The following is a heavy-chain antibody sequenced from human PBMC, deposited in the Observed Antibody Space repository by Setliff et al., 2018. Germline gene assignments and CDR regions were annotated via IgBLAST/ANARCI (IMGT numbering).Heavy chain of an antibody. V-gene: IGHV4-59*01. CDR3: ARGGVLGTGDFDY. Sequence: TLSLTCTVPGGPISSYFWSWIRQPPGKGLEWIGYISHLGITSYNPSLKSRATISVDTSKNQFSLQLTSVTSADTAVYFCARGGVLGTGDFDYWGQGTLVTVSS. CDR2: ISHLGIT. CDR1: GGPISSYF. J-gene: IGHJ4*02. D-gene: IGHD2-8*01.